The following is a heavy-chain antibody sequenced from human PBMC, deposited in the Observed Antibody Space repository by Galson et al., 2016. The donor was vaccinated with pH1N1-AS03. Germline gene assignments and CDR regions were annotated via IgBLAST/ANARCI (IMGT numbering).Heavy chain of an antibody. J-gene: IGHJ4*02. Sequence: SVKVSCKASGGGFSSHAISWVRQAPGEGLEWMGGIIGMFGTANYAQKFQGRVTITADEFTSTSYMELRSLRSEDTAVYYCARAVGYYDRSDYPDWGQGTLVTVSS. V-gene: IGHV1-69*13. CDR2: IIGMFGTA. D-gene: IGHD3-22*01. CDR3: ARAVGYYDRSDYPD. CDR1: GGGFSSHA.